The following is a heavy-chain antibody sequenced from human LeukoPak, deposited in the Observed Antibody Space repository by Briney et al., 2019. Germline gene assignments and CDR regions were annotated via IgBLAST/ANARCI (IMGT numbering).Heavy chain of an antibody. CDR1: GGSISSYY. CDR2: IYYSGST. J-gene: IGHJ5*02. Sequence: SETLSLTCTVSGGSISSYYWSWIRQPPGKGLEWIGYIYYSGSTNYNPSLKSRVTISVDTSKNQFSLKLSSVTAADTAVYYCARLVAARPTNWFDPWGQGTLVTASS. V-gene: IGHV4-59*01. CDR3: ARLVAARPTNWFDP. D-gene: IGHD6-6*01.